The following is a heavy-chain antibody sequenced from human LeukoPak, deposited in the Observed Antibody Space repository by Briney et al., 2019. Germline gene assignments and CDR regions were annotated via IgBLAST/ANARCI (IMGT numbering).Heavy chain of an antibody. D-gene: IGHD3-10*01. CDR2: IYSSGST. V-gene: IGHV4-61*02. Sequence: PSETLSLTCTVSGGSISSGSYYWSWIRQPAGKGLEWIGRIYSSGSTNYNPSLKSRVTVSVDTAKNQFSLKLSSVTAADTAVYYCARPVRGVKGRDFDYWGQGTLVTVSS. CDR1: GGSISSGSYY. J-gene: IGHJ4*02. CDR3: ARPVRGVKGRDFDY.